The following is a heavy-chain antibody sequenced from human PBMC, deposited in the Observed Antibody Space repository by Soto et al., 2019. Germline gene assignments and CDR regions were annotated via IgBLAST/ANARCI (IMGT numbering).Heavy chain of an antibody. CDR1: GFTFSSYG. J-gene: IGHJ4*02. Sequence: GGSLRLSCAASGFTFSSYGMHWVRQAPGKGLEWVAIISYDGDNKYYADSVKGRFTISRDNSRNTLYLQMNSLRAEDTAVYYCTRGNGAAASIFHDWGQGSLVTVSS. CDR3: TRGNGAAASIFHD. CDR2: ISYDGDNK. V-gene: IGHV3-33*01. D-gene: IGHD6-13*01.